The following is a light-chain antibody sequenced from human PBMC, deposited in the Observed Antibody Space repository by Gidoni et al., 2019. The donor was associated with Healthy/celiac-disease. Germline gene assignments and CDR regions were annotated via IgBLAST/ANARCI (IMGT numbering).Light chain of an antibody. V-gene: IGKV2-28*01. Sequence: DIVMTQSPLSLPATPGEPASISCRSSKSLLHSNGYNYLDWYLQKPGQSPQLLIYLGSNRASGVPDRFSGSGSGTDFTLKISRVEAEDVGVYYCMQALQTPPYTFGQGTKLEIK. CDR3: MQALQTPPYT. CDR2: LGS. CDR1: KSLLHSNGYNY. J-gene: IGKJ2*01.